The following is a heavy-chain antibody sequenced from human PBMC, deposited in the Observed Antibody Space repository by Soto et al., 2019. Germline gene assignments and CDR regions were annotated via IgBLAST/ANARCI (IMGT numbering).Heavy chain of an antibody. V-gene: IGHV3-23*01. Sequence: PGGSLRLSCAASGFTFSSYAMSWVRQAPGKGLEWVSAISGSGGSTYYADSVKGRFTISRDNSKNTLYLQMNSLRAEDTAVYYCVKDPTYSSSWYYGMDVWGQGTTVTVSS. CDR3: VKDPTYSSSWYYGMDV. J-gene: IGHJ6*02. CDR1: GFTFSSYA. CDR2: ISGSGGST. D-gene: IGHD6-13*01.